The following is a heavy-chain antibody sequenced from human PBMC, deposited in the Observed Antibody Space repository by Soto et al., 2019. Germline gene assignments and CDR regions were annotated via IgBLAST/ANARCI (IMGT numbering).Heavy chain of an antibody. Sequence: ASVKVSCKASGYTFNIYGITWVRHAPGQGLEWMTWISAYNGNTNYAQKFQGRVTMTTDTSTSTASMELRALTSDDTVVYYCARDSSSFPYGMDVWGQGTTVTVSS. CDR1: GYTFNIYG. CDR3: ARDSSSFPYGMDV. D-gene: IGHD6-6*01. CDR2: ISAYNGNT. J-gene: IGHJ6*02. V-gene: IGHV1-18*04.